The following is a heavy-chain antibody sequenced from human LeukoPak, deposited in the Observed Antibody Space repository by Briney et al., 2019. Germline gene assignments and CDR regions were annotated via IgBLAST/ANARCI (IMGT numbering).Heavy chain of an antibody. CDR2: IIPIFGTA. J-gene: IGHJ4*02. CDR3: ASPVDSSSWYYFDY. V-gene: IGHV1-69*05. Sequence: ASVKVSCKASGGTFSSYAISWLRQAPGQGLEWMGGIIPIFGTANYAQKFQGRVTITTDESTSTAYMELSSLRSEDTAVYYSASPVDSSSWYYFDYWGQGTLVTVSS. D-gene: IGHD6-13*01. CDR1: GGTFSSYA.